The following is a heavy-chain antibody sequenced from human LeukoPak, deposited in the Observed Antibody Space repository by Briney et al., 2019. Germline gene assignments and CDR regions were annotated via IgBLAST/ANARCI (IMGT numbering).Heavy chain of an antibody. V-gene: IGHV1-18*01. D-gene: IGHD5-18*01. CDR2: ISAYNGNT. CDR1: GCTFTSYG. CDR3: AREGNSYGSDY. Sequence: ASVKVSCKASGCTFTSYGISWVRQAPGQGLEWMGWISAYNGNTNYAQKLQGRVTITKDTSASTVYMELSSLKSEDTSLYYCAREGNSYGSDYWGQGTLVTVSS. J-gene: IGHJ4*02.